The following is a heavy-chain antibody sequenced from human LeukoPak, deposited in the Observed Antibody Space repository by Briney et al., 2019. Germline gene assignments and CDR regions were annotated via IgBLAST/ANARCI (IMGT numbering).Heavy chain of an antibody. J-gene: IGHJ4*02. CDR3: ARDLYGDYVFDY. D-gene: IGHD4-17*01. CDR2: ISSSSRYI. CDR1: GFXFSSYE. V-gene: IGHV3-21*05. Sequence: GGSLRLSCAASGFXFSSYEMNWVRQAPGKGLEWVSFISSSSRYIYYADSVKGRFTISRDNAKNSLYLQVNSLRAEDTAVYYCARDLYGDYVFDYWGQGTLVTVSS.